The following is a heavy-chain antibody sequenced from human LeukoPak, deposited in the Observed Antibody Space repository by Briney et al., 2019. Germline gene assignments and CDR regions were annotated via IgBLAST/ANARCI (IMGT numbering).Heavy chain of an antibody. CDR2: ISYEGSNK. D-gene: IGHD3-22*01. CDR1: GFTFSSYA. V-gene: IGHV3-30-3*01. CDR3: ARGDYDSSGYYYISFYAFDI. Sequence: PGRSLRLSCVASGFTFSSYAMPWVRQAPGKGLEWVAVISYEGSNKYYADSVKGRFTISRDNPKNTLYLQMNSLRAEDTAVYYCARGDYDSSGYYYISFYAFDIWGQGTMVTVSS. J-gene: IGHJ3*02.